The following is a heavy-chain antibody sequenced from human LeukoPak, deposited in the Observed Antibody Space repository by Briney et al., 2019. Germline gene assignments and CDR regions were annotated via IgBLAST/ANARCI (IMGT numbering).Heavy chain of an antibody. V-gene: IGHV3-33*08. CDR1: GFTFSSYW. Sequence: GGSLRLSCAASGFTFSSYWMHWVRQAPGKGLEWVAVIWYDGSRTYYADSVKGRCTISRDNSMNTLYLQMNRLRAEDTAIYYCARALRANTYYYGMDVWGQGTTATVSS. CDR3: ARALRANTYYYGMDV. J-gene: IGHJ6*02. CDR2: IWYDGSRT.